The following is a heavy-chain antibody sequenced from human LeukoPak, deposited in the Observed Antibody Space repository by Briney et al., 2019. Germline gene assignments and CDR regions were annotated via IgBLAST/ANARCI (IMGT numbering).Heavy chain of an antibody. V-gene: IGHV4-61*02. J-gene: IGHJ4*02. CDR2: IYASGST. D-gene: IGHD2-2*01. CDR3: ARLPSPSGYFNY. CDR1: GGSISSGSYY. Sequence: SQTLSLTCTVSGGSISSGSYYWSWIRQPAGKGLEWIGRIYASGSTNYNPSLKSRVTMSVDTSKNRFSLKLSSVTAADTAVYYCARLPSPSGYFNYWGQGVLVTVSS.